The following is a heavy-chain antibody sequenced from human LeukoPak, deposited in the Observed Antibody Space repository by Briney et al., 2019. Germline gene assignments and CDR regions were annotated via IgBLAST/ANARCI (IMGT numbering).Heavy chain of an antibody. CDR1: GFTFSSYS. Sequence: AGGSLRLSCAASGFTFSSYSMNWVRQAPGKGLEWVSSISSSSSYIYYADSVKGRFTISRDNAKNSLYLQMNSLRAEDTAVYYCARAPRPDSSGLDYWGQGTLVTVSS. D-gene: IGHD3-22*01. J-gene: IGHJ4*02. V-gene: IGHV3-21*01. CDR3: ARAPRPDSSGLDY. CDR2: ISSSSSYI.